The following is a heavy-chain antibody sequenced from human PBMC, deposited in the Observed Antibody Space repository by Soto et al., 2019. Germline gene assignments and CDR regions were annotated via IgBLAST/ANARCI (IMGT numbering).Heavy chain of an antibody. J-gene: IGHJ6*02. CDR1: GFTFSSYG. Sequence: QVQLVESGGGVVQPGRSLRLSCTASGFTFSSYGMHWVRQAPGKGLEWVAVIWYDGSNKYYADSVKGRFTISRDNSKNTLYRQRNSLRAEDTAGYYCARGTNYYGMDVWGQGTTVTVSS. D-gene: IGHD3-3*01. CDR3: ARGTNYYGMDV. V-gene: IGHV3-33*01. CDR2: IWYDGSNK.